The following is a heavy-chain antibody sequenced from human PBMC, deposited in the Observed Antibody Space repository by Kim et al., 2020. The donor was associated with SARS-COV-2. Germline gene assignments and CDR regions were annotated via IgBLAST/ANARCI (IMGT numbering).Heavy chain of an antibody. CDR1: GYTFTGYY. CDR3: ATSSLSYYYDSSGYLDAFDI. V-gene: IGHV1-2*04. J-gene: IGHJ3*02. Sequence: ASVKVSCKASGYTFTGYYMHWVRQAPGQGLEWMGWINPNSGGTNYAQKFQGWVTMTRDTSISTAYMELSRLRSDDTAVYYCATSSLSYYYDSSGYLDAFDIWGQGTMVTVSS. CDR2: INPNSGGT. D-gene: IGHD3-22*01.